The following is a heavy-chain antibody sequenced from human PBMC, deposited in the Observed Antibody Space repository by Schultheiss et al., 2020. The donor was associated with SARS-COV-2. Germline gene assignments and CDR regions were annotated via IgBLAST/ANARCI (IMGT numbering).Heavy chain of an antibody. CDR3: ARDYSGSGSFWFGLDV. D-gene: IGHD3-10*01. CDR1: GYSISSGYY. J-gene: IGHJ6*02. V-gene: IGHV4-61*02. CDR2: IYTTGST. Sequence: SQTLSLTCAVSGYSISSGYYWNWIRQPAGKGLEWIGRIYTTGSTNYNPSLKSRVTMSVDTSRNQFSLRLSSVTAADTAVYYCARDYSGSGSFWFGLDVWGQGTTVTVSS.